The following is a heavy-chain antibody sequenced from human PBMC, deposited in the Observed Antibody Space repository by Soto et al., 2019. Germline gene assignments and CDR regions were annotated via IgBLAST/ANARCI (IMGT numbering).Heavy chain of an antibody. CDR3: ARVPRRYDFWSGPNDAFDI. D-gene: IGHD3-3*01. V-gene: IGHV1-69*13. J-gene: IGHJ3*02. CDR1: GGTFSSYA. CDR2: IIPIFGTA. Sequence: SVKVSCKASGGTFSSYAISWVRQAPGQGLEWMGGIIPIFGTANYAQKFQGRVTITADESTSTAYMELSSLRSEDTAVYYCARVPRRYDFWSGPNDAFDIWGHGTMVTVSS.